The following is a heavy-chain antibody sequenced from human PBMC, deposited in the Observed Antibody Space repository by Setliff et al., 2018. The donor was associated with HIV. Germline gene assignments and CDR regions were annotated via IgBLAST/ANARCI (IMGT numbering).Heavy chain of an antibody. CDR3: ARDLTMTYYYDSSGPEEFDY. CDR2: ISSSSSYI. D-gene: IGHD3-22*01. CDR1: GFTFSSYS. J-gene: IGHJ4*02. Sequence: LRLSCAASGFTFSSYSMNWVRQAPGKGLEWVSSISSSSSYIYYADSVKGRFTISRDNAKNSLYLQMNSLRAEDTAVYYCARDLTMTYYYDSSGPEEFDYWGQGTLVTVSS. V-gene: IGHV3-21*01.